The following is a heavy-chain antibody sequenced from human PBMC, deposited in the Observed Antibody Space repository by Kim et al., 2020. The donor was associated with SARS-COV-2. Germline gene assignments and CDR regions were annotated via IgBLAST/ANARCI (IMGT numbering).Heavy chain of an antibody. V-gene: IGHV1-46*01. Sequence: ASVKVSCKASGYTFTSYYMHWVRQAPGQGLEWMGIINPSGGSTSYAQKFQGRVTMTRDTSTSTVYMELSSLRSEDTAVYYCARDLGVGIAAAGTYYYYYYGMDVWGQGTTVTVSS. CDR3: ARDLGVGIAAAGTYYYYYYGMDV. D-gene: IGHD6-13*01. CDR1: GYTFTSYY. J-gene: IGHJ6*02. CDR2: INPSGGST.